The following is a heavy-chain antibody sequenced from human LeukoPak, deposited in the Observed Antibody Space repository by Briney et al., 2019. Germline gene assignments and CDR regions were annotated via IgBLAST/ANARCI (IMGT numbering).Heavy chain of an antibody. CDR1: GFTFSSYG. V-gene: IGHV3-48*01. CDR3: ARGDSSSSVPLDY. D-gene: IGHD6-6*01. CDR2: ISSSSSTI. J-gene: IGHJ4*02. Sequence: GGSLRLSCAASGFTFSSYGMHWVRQAPGKGLEWVSYISSSSSTIYYADSVKGRFTISRDNAKNSLYLQMNSLRAEDTAVYYCARGDSSSSVPLDYWGQGTLVTVSS.